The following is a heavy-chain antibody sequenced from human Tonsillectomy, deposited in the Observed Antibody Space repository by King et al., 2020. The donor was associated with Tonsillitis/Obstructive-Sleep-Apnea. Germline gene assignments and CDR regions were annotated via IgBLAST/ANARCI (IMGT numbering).Heavy chain of an antibody. J-gene: IGHJ4*02. CDR2: ISGTGGSR. V-gene: IGHV3-23*01. CDR3: AKVKFDGAAFDSLDS. CDR1: GYMFTSYA. D-gene: IGHD5-24*01. Sequence: VQLQESGGGLVQPGGSLRLSCVASGYMFTSYAMTWVRLAPGKGLEWVSAISGTGGSRFYAKSVKGRLTISSDTSKQTVYLQMDSLRADDTAVYYCAKVKFDGAAFDSLDSWGQGTLVTVSS.